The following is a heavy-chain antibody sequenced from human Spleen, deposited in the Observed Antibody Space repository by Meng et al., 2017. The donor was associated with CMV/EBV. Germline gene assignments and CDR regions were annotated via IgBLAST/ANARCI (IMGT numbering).Heavy chain of an antibody. CDR1: GYTFTTYY. CDR3: ARGYYDFFF. Sequence: ASVKVSCKASGYTFTTYYIHWVRQAPGHGLEWMGIINPSGGSTTYAQKFQGRVTMTSDTSTSTVYMELSSLRSEDTAFYFCARGYYDFFFWGQGTLVTVSS. J-gene: IGHJ4*02. D-gene: IGHD3-3*01. V-gene: IGHV1-46*01. CDR2: INPSGGST.